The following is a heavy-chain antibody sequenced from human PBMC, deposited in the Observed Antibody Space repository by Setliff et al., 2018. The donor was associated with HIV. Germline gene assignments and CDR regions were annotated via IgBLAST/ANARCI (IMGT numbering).Heavy chain of an antibody. CDR1: GFTFSSYG. J-gene: IGHJ4*02. Sequence: PGGSLRLSCAASGFTFSSYGMHWVRQAPGKGLEWVAFIRYDGSNKYYADSVKGRFTISRDNSKNTLYLQMNSLRAEDTAVYYCAKDRGMISRAQEGYFDYWGQGTLVTVSS. D-gene: IGHD3-22*01. V-gene: IGHV3-30*02. CDR3: AKDRGMISRAQEGYFDY. CDR2: IRYDGSNK.